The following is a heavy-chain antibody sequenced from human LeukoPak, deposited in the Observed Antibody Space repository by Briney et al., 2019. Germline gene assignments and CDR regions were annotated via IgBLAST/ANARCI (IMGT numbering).Heavy chain of an antibody. CDR1: GFTFSSSA. CDR2: ISGSGDST. CDR3: AKTRPLDSSSWSHGDY. V-gene: IGHV3-23*01. D-gene: IGHD6-13*01. Sequence: GGSLRLSCAASGFTFSSSAMSWVRQAPGKGLEWVSAISGSGDSTYYGDSVKGRFTISRDNSKNTLYLQMNSLRAEDTAVYYCAKTRPLDSSSWSHGDYWGQGTLVTVSS. J-gene: IGHJ4*02.